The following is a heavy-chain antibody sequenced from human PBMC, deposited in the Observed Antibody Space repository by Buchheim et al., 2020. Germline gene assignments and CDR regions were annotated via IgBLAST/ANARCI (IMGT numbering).Heavy chain of an antibody. V-gene: IGHV3-33*08. J-gene: IGHJ2*01. Sequence: VQLVESGGGLVQPGGSLRLSCAASGFTFSTYEMNWVRQAPGKGLEWVAVIWYDGSNKYYADSVKGRFTISRDNSKNTLYLQMNSLRAEDTAVYYCARDTVRGAPYWYFDLWGRGTL. CDR1: GFTFSTYE. CDR2: IWYDGSNK. CDR3: ARDTVRGAPYWYFDL. D-gene: IGHD3-10*01.